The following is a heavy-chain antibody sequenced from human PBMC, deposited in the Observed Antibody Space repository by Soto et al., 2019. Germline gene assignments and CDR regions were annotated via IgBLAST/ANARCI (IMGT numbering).Heavy chain of an antibody. CDR2: IWYDGSNK. J-gene: IGHJ4*02. CDR3: ARSRITMVRGVIPTWGHFDY. Sequence: QVQLVESGGGVVQPGRSLRLSCAASGFTFSSYGMHWVRQAPGKGLEWVAVIWYDGSNKYYADSVKGRFTISRDNSKNPLYLQMNSLRAEDTAVYYCARSRITMVRGVIPTWGHFDYWGQGTLVTVSS. D-gene: IGHD3-10*01. CDR1: GFTFSSYG. V-gene: IGHV3-33*01.